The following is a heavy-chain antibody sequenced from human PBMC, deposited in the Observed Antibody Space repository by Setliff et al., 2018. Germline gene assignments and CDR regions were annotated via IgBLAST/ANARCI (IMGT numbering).Heavy chain of an antibody. J-gene: IGHJ6*03. CDR2: IIPIFGTP. V-gene: IGHV1-69*13. CDR1: GGTFSRSA. D-gene: IGHD3-22*01. Sequence: SVKVSCKASGGTFSRSAISWVRQAPGQGLERMGGIIPIFGTPTYAQKFKGRVTIIADESTSTTYMELSSPRSEDTAVYYCARGPQKFDSDTSGYYYDALYYYYMDVWGKGTTVTVSS. CDR3: ARGPQKFDSDTSGYYYDALYYYYMDV.